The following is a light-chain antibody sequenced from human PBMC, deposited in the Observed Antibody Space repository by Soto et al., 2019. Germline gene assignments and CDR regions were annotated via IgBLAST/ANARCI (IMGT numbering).Light chain of an antibody. CDR1: QSISDT. CDR2: GAS. J-gene: IGKJ1*01. Sequence: EIVMTQSPATLSVSPGGRATLSCRASQSISDTLAWYQQKPGQAPRLLIYGASTRAPGFPARFSGSGSGTDFGLTISSLQSEDFAVYYCQQYNNWPWTFGQGTKVEIK. V-gene: IGKV3-15*01. CDR3: QQYNNWPWT.